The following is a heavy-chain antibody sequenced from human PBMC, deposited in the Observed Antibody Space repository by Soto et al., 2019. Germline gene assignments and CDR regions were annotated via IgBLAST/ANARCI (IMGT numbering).Heavy chain of an antibody. CDR2: IHPGDSDT. CDR1: VFSFTKYT. J-gene: IGHJ6*02. Sequence: GESLKISCEGSVFSFTKYTNGWVRQIAGKGLEWMGIIHPGDSDTRYSPSFQGQVTISANKSIGTAYLQWSSLKASDTAMYYCTVSYGDLHYYYYGMYVWGQGTTVTVSS. D-gene: IGHD4-17*01. V-gene: IGHV5-51*01. CDR3: TVSYGDLHYYYYGMYV.